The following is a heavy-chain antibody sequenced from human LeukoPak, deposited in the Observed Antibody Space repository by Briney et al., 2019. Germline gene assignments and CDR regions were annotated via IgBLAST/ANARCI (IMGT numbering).Heavy chain of an antibody. Sequence: GGSLRLSCAASGFTFSSYSMNWVRQAPGKGLEWVSSISSSSSYIYYADSVKGRFTISRDNAKNSLYLQMNSLRAEDTAVYYCARSRIAAAGDDAFDIWGQGTMVTVSS. V-gene: IGHV3-21*01. CDR2: ISSSSSYI. CDR3: ARSRIAAAGDDAFDI. J-gene: IGHJ3*02. D-gene: IGHD6-13*01. CDR1: GFTFSSYS.